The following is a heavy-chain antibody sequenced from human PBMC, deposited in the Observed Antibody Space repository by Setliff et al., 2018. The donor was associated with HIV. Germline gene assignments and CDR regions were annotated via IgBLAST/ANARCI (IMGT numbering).Heavy chain of an antibody. CDR1: GGSISRGSYY. D-gene: IGHD3-22*01. CDR3: ARLGDYDSSGYSWFDY. J-gene: IGHJ4*02. V-gene: IGHV4-39*07. Sequence: ASETLSLTCTVSGGSISRGSYYWGWVRQPPGKGLEWIGSIYHTGSTYYNPSLKGRVTISVDTSKNQFSLKLTSLTAADTAVYYCARLGDYDSSGYSWFDYWGQGTLVTVSS. CDR2: IYHTGST.